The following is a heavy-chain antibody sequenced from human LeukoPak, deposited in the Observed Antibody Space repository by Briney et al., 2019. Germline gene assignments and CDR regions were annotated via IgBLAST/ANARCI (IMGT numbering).Heavy chain of an antibody. CDR1: GVFINGYY. D-gene: IGHD6-13*01. Sequence: SETLSLTCTVSGVFINGYYWSWIRQPPGKGLEWIGYIYYSGSSNNNPSLKSRVTISVDTSKNQFSLKLSSVTAADTAVYYCAREGSSSWSAVDYWGQGTLVTVSS. J-gene: IGHJ4*02. CDR2: IYYSGSS. V-gene: IGHV4-59*01. CDR3: AREGSSSWSAVDY.